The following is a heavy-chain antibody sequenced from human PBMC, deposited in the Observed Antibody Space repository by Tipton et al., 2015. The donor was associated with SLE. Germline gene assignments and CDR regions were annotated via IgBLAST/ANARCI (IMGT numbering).Heavy chain of an antibody. D-gene: IGHD2-2*01. V-gene: IGHV4-4*07. Sequence: TLSLTCTVSGGSISSYYWSWIRQPAGKGLEWIGRIYTSGSTNYNPSLKSRVTISVDTSKNQFSLKLSSVTAADTAVYYCASTPAARRDYYYGMDVWGQGTTVTVSS. CDR1: GGSISSYY. CDR2: IYTSGST. CDR3: ASTPAARRDYYYGMDV. J-gene: IGHJ6*02.